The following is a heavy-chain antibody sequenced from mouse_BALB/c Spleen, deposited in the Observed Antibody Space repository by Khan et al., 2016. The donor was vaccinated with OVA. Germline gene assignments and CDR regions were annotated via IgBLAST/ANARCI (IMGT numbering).Heavy chain of an antibody. V-gene: IGHV2-2*02. J-gene: IGHJ3*01. CDR1: GFSLTSYG. CDR2: IWSGGST. Sequence: QVQLKESGPGLVQPSQSLSITCTVSGFSLTSYGVHWVRQSPGKGLEWLGVIWSGGSTDYNAAFISRLSISKDNSKSQVFFKMNSLQANDTAIYYCARRGYSVSSGFPYWGQGTLVTVSA. CDR3: ARRGYSVSSGFPY. D-gene: IGHD1-1*01.